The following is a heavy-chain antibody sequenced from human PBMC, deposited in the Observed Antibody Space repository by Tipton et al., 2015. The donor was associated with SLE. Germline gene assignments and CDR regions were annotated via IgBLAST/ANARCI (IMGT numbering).Heavy chain of an antibody. CDR2: ISYDGSNK. V-gene: IGHV3-30*04. CDR1: GFTFSTYA. CDR3: ARDRDLWSGNDPFDI. Sequence: SLRLSCTASGFTFSTYAMHWVRQAPGKGLEWVAVISYDGSNKHYADSVKGRFTISRDNSKNTLYLQMNSLRAEDTAVYYCARDRDLWSGNDPFDIWGQGTMVTVSS. J-gene: IGHJ3*02. D-gene: IGHD3-3*01.